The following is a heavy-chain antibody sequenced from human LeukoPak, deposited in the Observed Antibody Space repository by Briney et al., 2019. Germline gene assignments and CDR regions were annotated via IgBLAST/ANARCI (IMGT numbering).Heavy chain of an antibody. V-gene: IGHV4-59*01. CDR3: ARGAYGSGRRAFDI. CDR1: GGSISSYY. Sequence: PSETLSLTCTVSGGSISSYYWSWIRQPPGKGLEWNGYIYYSGSTNYNPSLKSRVTISVDTSKNQFSLKLSSVTAADTAVYYCARGAYGSGRRAFDIWGQGTMVTVSS. J-gene: IGHJ3*02. D-gene: IGHD3-10*01. CDR2: IYYSGST.